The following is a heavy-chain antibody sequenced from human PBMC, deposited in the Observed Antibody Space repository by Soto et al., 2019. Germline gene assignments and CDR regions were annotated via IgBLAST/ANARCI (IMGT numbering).Heavy chain of an antibody. V-gene: IGHV3-15*01. J-gene: IGHJ4*02. Sequence: EVQLVESGGGLVKPGGSLRLSCAASGFTFSNAWMSWVRQAPGKGLEWVGRIKSKTDGGTTDYAAPVKGRFTISRDDSKNTLYLQMNSLKTEDTAVYYCSLGHAILSTPSFDYWGQGTLVTVSS. CDR2: IKSKTDGGTT. CDR3: SLGHAILSTPSFDY. CDR1: GFTFSNAW. D-gene: IGHD2-2*01.